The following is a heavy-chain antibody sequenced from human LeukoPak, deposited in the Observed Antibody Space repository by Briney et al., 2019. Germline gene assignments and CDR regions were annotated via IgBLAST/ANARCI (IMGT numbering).Heavy chain of an antibody. CDR1: EFSVGSNY. Sequence: QTGGSLRFSCAASEFSVGSNYMTWVRQAPWKGLEWVSLIYSGGSTYYADSVKGRFTISRDNSKNTLYLQMNSLRAEDTAVYYCAKVRTMIAVAFDIWGQGTMVTVSS. V-gene: IGHV3-66*01. J-gene: IGHJ3*02. CDR2: IYSGGST. CDR3: AKVRTMIAVAFDI. D-gene: IGHD3-22*01.